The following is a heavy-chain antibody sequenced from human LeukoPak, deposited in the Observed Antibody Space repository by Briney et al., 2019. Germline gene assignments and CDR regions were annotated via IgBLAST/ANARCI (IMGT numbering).Heavy chain of an antibody. CDR2: IYWDDDK. CDR1: GGSISSGDYY. Sequence: TLSLTCTVSGGSISSGDYYWSWIRQPPGKALEWLALIYWDDDKRYSPSLKSRLTITKDTSKNQVVLTMTNMDPVDTATYYCAHRDRYYYGMDVWGQGTTVTVSS. J-gene: IGHJ6*02. CDR3: AHRDRYYYGMDV. V-gene: IGHV2-5*08.